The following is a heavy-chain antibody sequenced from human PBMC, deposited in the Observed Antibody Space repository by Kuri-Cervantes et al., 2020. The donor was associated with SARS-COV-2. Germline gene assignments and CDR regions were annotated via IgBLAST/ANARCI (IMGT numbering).Heavy chain of an antibody. V-gene: IGHV3-48*01. Sequence: LSLTCAASGFTFSSYSMNWVRQAPGKGLEWVSYISSSSSTIYYADSVKGRFTISRDNSKNTLYLQMNSLRAEDTAVYYCAKVDYCSGGSCYPGGAFDIWGQGTMVTVSS. CDR3: AKVDYCSGGSCYPGGAFDI. D-gene: IGHD2-15*01. CDR1: GFTFSSYS. CDR2: ISSSSSTI. J-gene: IGHJ3*02.